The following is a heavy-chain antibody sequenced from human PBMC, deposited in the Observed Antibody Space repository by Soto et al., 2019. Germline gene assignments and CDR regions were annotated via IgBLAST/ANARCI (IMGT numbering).Heavy chain of an antibody. D-gene: IGHD3-10*01. CDR1: GFTFSSYG. V-gene: IGHV3-33*01. CDR2: IWYDGSSK. CDR3: ARERHYYGSGFNP. Sequence: PGGSLRLSCAASGFTFSSYGMHWVRQAPGKGLEWVAVIWYDGSSKYYADSVKGRFTISRDNSKNTLYLQMNSLRAEDTAVYYCARERHYYGSGFNPWGQGTLVTVSS. J-gene: IGHJ5*02.